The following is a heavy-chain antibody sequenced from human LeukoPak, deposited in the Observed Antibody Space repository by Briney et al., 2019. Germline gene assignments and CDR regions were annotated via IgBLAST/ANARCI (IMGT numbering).Heavy chain of an antibody. CDR3: ARGKNSYGPYLDY. V-gene: IGHV3-11*06. J-gene: IGHJ4*02. CDR2: ISSSSSYT. CDR1: GFTFSDYY. D-gene: IGHD5-18*01. Sequence: KSGGSLRLSCAASGFTFSDYYMSWIRQAPGKGLEWVSYISSSSSYTNYADSVKGRFTISRDNAKNSLYLQMNSLRAEDTAVYYCARGKNSYGPYLDYWGQGTLVTVSS.